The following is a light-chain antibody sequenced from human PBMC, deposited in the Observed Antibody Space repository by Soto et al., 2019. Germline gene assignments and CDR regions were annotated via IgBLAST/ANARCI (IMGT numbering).Light chain of an antibody. CDR3: QERNNWPPWT. CDR1: QSVSNK. V-gene: IGKV3-11*01. J-gene: IGKJ1*01. CDR2: DAS. Sequence: EIVLTQSPATLSVSPGETVSLSCRASQSVSNKLAWFQQKPGQAPRLLIYDASIRATGVPARFSGTGSGTDFTLTISSLEPEDFAVYYCQERNNWPPWTFGQGTKVDIK.